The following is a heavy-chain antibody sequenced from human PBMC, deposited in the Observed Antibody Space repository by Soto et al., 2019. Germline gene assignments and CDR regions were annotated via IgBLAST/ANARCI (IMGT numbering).Heavy chain of an antibody. Sequence: GGSLRLSCAASGFTFSSYSMNWVRQAPGKGLEWVSSISSSSSYIYYADSVKGRFTISRDNAKNSLYLQMNSLRAEDTAVYYCASSPKSSSSWYYYYYYMDVWGKGTTVTVSS. V-gene: IGHV3-21*01. D-gene: IGHD6-13*01. CDR3: ASSPKSSSSWYYYYYYMDV. CDR1: GFTFSSYS. CDR2: ISSSSSYI. J-gene: IGHJ6*03.